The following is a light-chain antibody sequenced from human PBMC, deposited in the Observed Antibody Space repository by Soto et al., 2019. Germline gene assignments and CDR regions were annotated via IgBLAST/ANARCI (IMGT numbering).Light chain of an antibody. J-gene: IGKJ1*01. Sequence: EIVLTQSPATLSLSPGERATLSCRASQSVSSYLAWYQQKPGQAPRLLIYDASNRATGIPARFSGSGSGTDLTLTISSLEPEDSAVYYCQQYNNWPPWTFGQGTKVDIK. CDR3: QQYNNWPPWT. V-gene: IGKV3-11*01. CDR1: QSVSSY. CDR2: DAS.